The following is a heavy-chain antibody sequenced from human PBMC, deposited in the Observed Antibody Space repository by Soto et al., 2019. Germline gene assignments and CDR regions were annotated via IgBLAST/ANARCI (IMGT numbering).Heavy chain of an antibody. D-gene: IGHD6-6*01. J-gene: IGHJ5*02. CDR3: ARERPDGARLDP. CDR2: IYHSGST. V-gene: IGHV4-30-4*01. Sequence: QVQLQESGPGLVKPSQTLSLTCTVSGGSISSGDYYWSWIRQPPGKGLEWIGYIYHSGSTYYNPSLKSRVTISVDTSKNQFSLKLSSVTAADTAVYYSARERPDGARLDPWGQGTLVTVSS. CDR1: GGSISSGDYY.